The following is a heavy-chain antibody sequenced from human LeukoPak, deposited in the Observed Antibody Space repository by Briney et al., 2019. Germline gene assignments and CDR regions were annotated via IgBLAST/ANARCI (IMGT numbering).Heavy chain of an antibody. Sequence: SETLSLPCGGAGGSISSSSYYWGWIRQPPGQGLEWIGSIYYSGSTYYNPSLKSRVTISVDTSKNQFSLKLSSVTAADTAVYYCARRGYSSGYYSRNPSFDYWGQGTLVTVSS. D-gene: IGHD3-22*01. J-gene: IGHJ4*02. CDR3: ARRGYSSGYYSRNPSFDY. CDR2: IYYSGST. CDR1: GGSISSSSYY. V-gene: IGHV4-39*01.